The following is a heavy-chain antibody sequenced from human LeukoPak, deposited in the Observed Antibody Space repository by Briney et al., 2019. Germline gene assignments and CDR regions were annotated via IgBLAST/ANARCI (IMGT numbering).Heavy chain of an antibody. Sequence: GGSLRLSCAASGFTFSSYAMSWVRQAPGKGLKWVSAISGSGGSTYYADSVKGRFTISRDNSKNTLYLQMNSLRAEDTAVYYCAKELSRSSSWYPYYYYGMDVWGQGTTVTVSS. J-gene: IGHJ6*02. CDR3: AKELSRSSSWYPYYYYGMDV. CDR2: ISGSGGST. D-gene: IGHD6-13*01. V-gene: IGHV3-23*01. CDR1: GFTFSSYA.